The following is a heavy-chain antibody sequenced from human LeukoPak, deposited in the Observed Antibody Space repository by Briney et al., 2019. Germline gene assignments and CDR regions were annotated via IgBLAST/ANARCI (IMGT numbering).Heavy chain of an antibody. CDR1: GFTVSSNY. J-gene: IGHJ4*02. CDR3: ASEEALGQTNY. CDR2: IYSGGST. V-gene: IGHV3-53*01. Sequence: GGSLRLSCAASGFTVSSNYMSWVRQAPGKGLEWVSVIYSGGSTYYADSVKGRFTISRDNSKNTPYLQMNSLRAEDTAVYYCASEEALGQTNYWGQGTLVTVSS.